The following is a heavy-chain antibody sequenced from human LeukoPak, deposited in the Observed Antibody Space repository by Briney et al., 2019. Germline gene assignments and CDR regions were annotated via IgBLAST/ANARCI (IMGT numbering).Heavy chain of an antibody. CDR2: IYYSGGT. CDR3: ARASTTFGAFDI. Sequence: SETLSLTCTVSGGSISSYYWSWIRQPPGKGLEWIGYIYYSGGTNYNPSLKSRVTISVDTSKNQFSLKLSPVTAADTAVYYCARASTTFGAFDIWGQGTMVTVSS. CDR1: GGSISSYY. J-gene: IGHJ3*02. V-gene: IGHV4-59*01. D-gene: IGHD2/OR15-2a*01.